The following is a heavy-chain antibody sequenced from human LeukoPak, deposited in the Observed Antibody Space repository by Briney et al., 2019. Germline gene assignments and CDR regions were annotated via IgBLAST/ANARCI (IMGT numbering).Heavy chain of an antibody. J-gene: IGHJ3*02. CDR2: INPNSGGT. CDR1: GYTFTGYY. CDR3: ARDGETYRGGDCYFAFDI. D-gene: IGHD2-21*02. V-gene: IGHV1-2*02. Sequence: ASVKVSCKASGYTFTGYYMHWVRQAPGQGLEWMGWINPNSGGTNYAQKFQGRVTMTRDTSISTAYMELSRLRSDDTAVYYCARDGETYRGGDCYFAFDIWGQGTMVTVSS.